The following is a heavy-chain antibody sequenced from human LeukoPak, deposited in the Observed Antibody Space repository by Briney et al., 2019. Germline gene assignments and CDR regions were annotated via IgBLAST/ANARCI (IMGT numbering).Heavy chain of an antibody. D-gene: IGHD5-18*01. CDR1: GFMFRSYG. V-gene: IGHV3-33*08. J-gene: IGHJ4*02. CDR3: ARGHVRGYSYGFGY. Sequence: GRSLRLSCAASGFMFRSYGMHWVRQAPGKGLEWVAVIWYDGSNKYYTDSAKGRFTISRDNSNNTLYLQMNSLRVEDTAVYYCARGHVRGYSYGFGYWGQGSLATVSS. CDR2: IWYDGSNK.